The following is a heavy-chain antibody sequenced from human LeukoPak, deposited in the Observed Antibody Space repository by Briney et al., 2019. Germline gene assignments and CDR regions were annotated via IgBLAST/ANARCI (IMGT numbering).Heavy chain of an antibody. J-gene: IGHJ4*02. V-gene: IGHV1-69*13. CDR2: IIPIFGTA. CDR3: ARISQQHLAHPFDY. D-gene: IGHD6-13*01. CDR1: GGTFSSYA. Sequence: SVKVSCKASGGTFSSYAISWVRQAPGQGLEWMGGIIPIFGTANYAQKFQGRVTITADESTSTAYMELSSLRSDDTAVYYCARISQQHLAHPFDYWGQGTLVTVSS.